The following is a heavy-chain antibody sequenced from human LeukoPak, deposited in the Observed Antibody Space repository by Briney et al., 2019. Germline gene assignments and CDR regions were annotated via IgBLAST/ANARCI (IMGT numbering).Heavy chain of an antibody. D-gene: IGHD6-19*01. CDR2: ISSTSSLI. Sequence: GGSLRLSCAASGFTFSSFNMNWVRQAPGKGLEWVSSISSTSSLIWYADSLKGRFTISRDNAKNSLYLQTDSLRAEDTAIYYCARYNSGWNDYWGQGTLVTVS. V-gene: IGHV3-21*01. CDR1: GFTFSSFN. J-gene: IGHJ4*02. CDR3: ARYNSGWNDY.